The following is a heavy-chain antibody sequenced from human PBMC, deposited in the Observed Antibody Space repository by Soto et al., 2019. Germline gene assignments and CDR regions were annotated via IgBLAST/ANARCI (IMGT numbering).Heavy chain of an antibody. Sequence: QLQLQESGSGLVKPSQTLSLTCAVSGGSISSGGYWWSWIRQPPGKGLEWIGYVYHSGSTDYIPSLNSRVALSVDRPNNQFSLKLSSVTAADKAVYYCVRCGVKLPWFDPWGQGTLVSLAS. CDR2: VYHSGST. CDR3: VRCGVKLPWFDP. D-gene: IGHD1-7*01. J-gene: IGHJ5*02. V-gene: IGHV4-30-2*01. CDR1: GGSISSGGYW.